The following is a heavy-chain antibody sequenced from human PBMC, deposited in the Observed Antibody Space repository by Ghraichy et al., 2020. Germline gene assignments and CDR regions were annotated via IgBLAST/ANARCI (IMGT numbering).Heavy chain of an antibody. CDR3: ARGRTELRRKFRWFDP. V-gene: IGHV1-8*03. D-gene: IGHD1-7*01. CDR1: GYTFTSYD. CDR2: MNPNSGNT. J-gene: IGHJ5*02. Sequence: ASVKVSCKASGYTFTSYDINWVRQATGQGLEWMGWMNPNSGNTGYAQKFQGRVTITRNTSISTAYMELSSLRSEDTAVYYCARGRTELRRKFRWFDPWGQGTLVTVSS.